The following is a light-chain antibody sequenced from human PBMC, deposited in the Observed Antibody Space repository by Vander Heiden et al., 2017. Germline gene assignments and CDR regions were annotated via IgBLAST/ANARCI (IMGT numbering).Light chain of an antibody. V-gene: IGKV1-33*01. CDR3: QQYDNLPRT. CDR2: DAS. Sequence: DIQMTQSPSSLPASVGDRVIITCQASQDISNYLNWYQQKPGKAPKLLIYDASNLGAVVPSRFSRSGSGTDFTFTISSLQPEDIATYHCQQYDNLPRTFGQGTKVEIK. J-gene: IGKJ2*01. CDR1: QDISNY.